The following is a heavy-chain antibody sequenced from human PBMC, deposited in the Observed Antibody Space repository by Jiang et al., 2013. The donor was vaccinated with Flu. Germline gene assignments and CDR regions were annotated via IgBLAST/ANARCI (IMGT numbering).Heavy chain of an antibody. Sequence: IGYIYYSGSTNYNPSLKSRVTISVDTSKNQFSLKLSSVTAADTAVYYCAASKIYYDSSLSYFDYWGQGTLVTVSS. CDR3: AASKIYYDSSLSYFDY. CDR2: IYYSGST. V-gene: IGHV4-59*01. D-gene: IGHD3-22*01. J-gene: IGHJ4*02.